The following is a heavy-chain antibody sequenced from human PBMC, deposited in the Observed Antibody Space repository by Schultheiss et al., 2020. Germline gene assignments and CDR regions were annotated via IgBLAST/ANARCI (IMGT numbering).Heavy chain of an antibody. CDR2: ISSSGSTI. Sequence: GGSLRLSCAASGFTFSSYSMNWVRQAPGKGLEWVSYISSSGSTIYYADSVKGRFTISRDNAKNSLYLQMNSLRAEDTAVYYCARDSGGIAVAGTFDYWGQGTLVTVSS. J-gene: IGHJ4*02. CDR1: GFTFSSYS. V-gene: IGHV3-48*04. CDR3: ARDSGGIAVAGTFDY. D-gene: IGHD6-19*01.